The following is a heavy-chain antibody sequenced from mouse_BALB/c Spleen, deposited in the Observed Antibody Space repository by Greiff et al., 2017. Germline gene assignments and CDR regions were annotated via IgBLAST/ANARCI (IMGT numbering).Heavy chain of an antibody. CDR3: ADGSSLDY. Sequence: EVKLQESGPGLVKPSQSLSLTCSVTGYSITSGYYWNWIRQFPGNKLEWMGYISYDGSNNYNPSLKNRISITRDTSKNQFFLKLNSVTTEDTATYYCADGSSLDYWGQGTTLTVSS. CDR2: ISYDGSN. V-gene: IGHV3-6*02. D-gene: IGHD1-1*01. J-gene: IGHJ2*01. CDR1: GYSITSGYY.